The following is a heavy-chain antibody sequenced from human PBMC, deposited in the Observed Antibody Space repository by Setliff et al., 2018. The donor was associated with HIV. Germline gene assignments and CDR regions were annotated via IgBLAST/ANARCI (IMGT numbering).Heavy chain of an antibody. CDR1: GGSFSAYY. CDR2: INHSGGT. J-gene: IGHJ1*01. Sequence: LSLTCAVYGGSFSAYYWSWIRQTPGKGLEWIGEINHSGGTNYNPSPKSRVTMSVDTSKNQFSLKLSSVTVADTAVFYCARGGYSYGFGRHRAYFQYWGQGTQVTVSS. V-gene: IGHV4-34*01. CDR3: ARGGYSYGFGRHRAYFQY. D-gene: IGHD5-18*01.